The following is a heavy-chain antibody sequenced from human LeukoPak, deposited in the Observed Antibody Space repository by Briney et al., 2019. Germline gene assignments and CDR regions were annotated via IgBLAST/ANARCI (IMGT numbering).Heavy chain of an antibody. V-gene: IGHV4-34*01. CDR3: ARVDYDSSAPAFDY. J-gene: IGHJ4*02. Sequence: SETLSLTCAVYGGSFSGYYWSWIRQPPGKGLEWIGEINHSGSTNYNPSLKSRVTISVDTSKNQFSLKLSSVTAADTAVYYCARVDYDSSAPAFDYWGQGTLVTVSS. CDR2: INHSGST. D-gene: IGHD3-22*01. CDR1: GGSFSGYY.